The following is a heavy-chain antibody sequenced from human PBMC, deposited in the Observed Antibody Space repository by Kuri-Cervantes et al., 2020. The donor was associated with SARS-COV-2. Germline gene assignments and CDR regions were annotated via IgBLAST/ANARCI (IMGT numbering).Heavy chain of an antibody. D-gene: IGHD3-22*01. V-gene: IGHV3-49*04. J-gene: IGHJ3*02. CDR2: IRSKAYGGTT. Sequence: GESLKISCTASGFTFGDYAMSWVRQAPGKGLEWVGFIRSKAYGGTTEYAASVKGRFTISRDDSKNTLNLQMNSLKTEDTAVYYCTTGWEYYYDSSGYAPRYDAFDIWGQGTMVTVSS. CDR1: GFTFGDYA. CDR3: TTGWEYYYDSSGYAPRYDAFDI.